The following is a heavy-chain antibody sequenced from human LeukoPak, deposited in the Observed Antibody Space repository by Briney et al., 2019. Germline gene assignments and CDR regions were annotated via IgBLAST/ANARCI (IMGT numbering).Heavy chain of an antibody. J-gene: IGHJ6*03. Sequence: PGGSLRLSCAASGFTFSTCAMTWVRQAPGKGLEWVSGISGRGVTDYADSVKGRFTISRDNSKNTVYLQMNSLRAEDTAVYYCAKEVCSSTSCPYYYYYYYMDVWGKGTTVTVSS. D-gene: IGHD2-2*01. CDR1: GFTFSTCA. CDR3: AKEVCSSTSCPYYYYYYYMDV. V-gene: IGHV3-23*01. CDR2: ISGRGVT.